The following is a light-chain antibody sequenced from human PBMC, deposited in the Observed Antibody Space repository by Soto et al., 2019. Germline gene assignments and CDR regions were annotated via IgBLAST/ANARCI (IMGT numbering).Light chain of an antibody. J-gene: IGLJ1*01. Sequence: SGLTQPACVSGSPGQSITISCTGTSGDIGSYNRVSWYQQHPGKAPKLIIYEVTDRPSGVSNRFSGSKSGNTASLTISGLQAEDEAEYYCSSYTNINTRACVFGTGTKVTVL. V-gene: IGLV2-14*01. CDR1: SGDIGSYNR. CDR3: SSYTNINTRACV. CDR2: EVT.